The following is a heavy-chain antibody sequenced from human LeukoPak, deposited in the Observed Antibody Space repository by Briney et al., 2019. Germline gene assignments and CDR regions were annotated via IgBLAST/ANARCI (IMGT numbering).Heavy chain of an antibody. CDR2: IGTAGDP. J-gene: IGHJ3*02. Sequence: PGGSLRLPCAASGFTFSSYDMHCVRQATGKGLEWVSAIGTAGDPYYPGSVKGRFTISRDNAKNSLYLQMNSLRAEDTAVYYCAREREASDAFDIWGQGTMVTVSS. CDR3: AREREASDAFDI. V-gene: IGHV3-13*05. CDR1: GFTFSSYD. D-gene: IGHD5-24*01.